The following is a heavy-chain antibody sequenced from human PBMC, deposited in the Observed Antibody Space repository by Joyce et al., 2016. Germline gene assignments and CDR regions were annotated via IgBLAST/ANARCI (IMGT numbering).Heavy chain of an antibody. V-gene: IGHV1-18*04. CDR3: ARDGTLFHYYYYMDV. Sequence: QIQLLQSGPELKKPGASLKVSCKASGYTFTDNGISWVGQAPGQGLEGRGWINTFNGNTNYAHKVQGRVTLTTDTSKSTVYMELTSLRSDDTAVYYCARDGTLFHYYYYMDVWGKGTTVIVS. D-gene: IGHD6-13*01. CDR2: INTFNGNT. CDR1: GYTFTDNG. J-gene: IGHJ6*03.